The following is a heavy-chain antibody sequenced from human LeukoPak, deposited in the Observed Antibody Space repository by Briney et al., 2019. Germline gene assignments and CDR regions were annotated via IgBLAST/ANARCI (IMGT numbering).Heavy chain of an antibody. CDR1: GFTFSSYS. CDR3: ARDLMVRGVIITVLDY. Sequence: GGSLRLSCAASGFTFSSYSMNWVRQAPGKGLEWVSSISSSSSYIYYADSVKGRFTISRDNAKNSLYLQMNSLRAEDTAVYYCARDLMVRGVIITVLDYRGQGTLVTVSS. D-gene: IGHD3-10*01. J-gene: IGHJ4*02. V-gene: IGHV3-21*01. CDR2: ISSSSSYI.